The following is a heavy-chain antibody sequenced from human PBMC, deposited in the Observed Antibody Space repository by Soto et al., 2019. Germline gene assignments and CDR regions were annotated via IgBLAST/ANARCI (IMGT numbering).Heavy chain of an antibody. D-gene: IGHD2-15*01. J-gene: IGHJ4*02. CDR3: AKVGAYCSGGSCYSGLPDY. V-gene: IGHV3-23*01. Sequence: VQLLESGGGLVQPGGSLRLSCAASGFTFSSYAMSWVRQAPGKGLEWVSAISGSGGSTYYADSVKGRFTISRDNSKNTLYLQMNSLRAEDTAVYYCAKVGAYCSGGSCYSGLPDYWGQGTLVTVSS. CDR1: GFTFSSYA. CDR2: ISGSGGST.